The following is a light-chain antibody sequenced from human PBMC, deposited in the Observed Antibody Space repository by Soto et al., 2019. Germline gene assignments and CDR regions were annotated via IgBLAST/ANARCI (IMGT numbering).Light chain of an antibody. CDR1: SSDVGTYKL. V-gene: IGLV2-23*01. CDR2: EDV. Sequence: QSVLTQPASVSGSLGQSITISCTGTSSDVGTYKLVSWYQQHPGKAPQLVIFEDVERPSGVSNRLSGSKSGNTASLTISGLQTEDESDYYCCSYAGGTSVVFGGGTKLTVL. J-gene: IGLJ2*01. CDR3: CSYAGGTSVV.